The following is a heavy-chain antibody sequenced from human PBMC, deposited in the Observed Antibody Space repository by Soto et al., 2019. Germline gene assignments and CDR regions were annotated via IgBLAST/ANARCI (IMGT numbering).Heavy chain of an antibody. CDR1: GYIFSSNG. D-gene: IGHD3-10*01. V-gene: IGHV1-18*01. CDR2: ISAYNGNT. Sequence: QVQLVQSGGEVKKYGASVKVSCKASGYIFSSNGITWVRQAPGQGLEWMGWISAYNGNTNYAQKVQDRVTMTRDTSTSTAYMELRSLRSDDTAVYYCAKGSGRAIDHWGQGTLVTVSS. J-gene: IGHJ4*02. CDR3: AKGSGRAIDH.